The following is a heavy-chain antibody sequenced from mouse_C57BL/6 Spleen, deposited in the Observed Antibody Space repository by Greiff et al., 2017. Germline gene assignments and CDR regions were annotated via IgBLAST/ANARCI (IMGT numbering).Heavy chain of an antibody. Sequence: QVQLKQSGPGLVQPSQSLSITCTVSGFSLTSYGVHWVRQSPGKGLEWLGVIWRGGSTDYNAAFMSRLSITKDNSKSQVFFKMNSLQADDTAIYYCAANYYGSSYDDWYFDVWGTGTTVTVSS. CDR3: AANYYGSSYDDWYFDV. CDR2: IWRGGST. J-gene: IGHJ1*03. D-gene: IGHD1-1*01. V-gene: IGHV2-5*01. CDR1: GFSLTSYG.